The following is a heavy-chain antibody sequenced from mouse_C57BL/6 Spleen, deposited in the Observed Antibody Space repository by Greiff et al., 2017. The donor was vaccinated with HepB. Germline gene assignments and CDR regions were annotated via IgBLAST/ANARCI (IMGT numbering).Heavy chain of an antibody. Sequence: EVKLQESGGGLVKPGGSLKLSCAASGFTFSDYGMHWVRQAPEKGLEWVAYISSGSSTIYYADTVKGRFTISRDHAKNTLFLQITSRRAEDTTMYYCASPGRDYYDSLMDYWGQGTSVTVSS. D-gene: IGHD2-4*01. CDR3: ASPGRDYYDSLMDY. CDR2: ISSGSSTI. V-gene: IGHV5-17*01. CDR1: GFTFSDYG. J-gene: IGHJ4*01.